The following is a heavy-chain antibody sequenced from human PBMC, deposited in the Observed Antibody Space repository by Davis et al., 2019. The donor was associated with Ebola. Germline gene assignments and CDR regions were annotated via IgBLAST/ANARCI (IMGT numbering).Heavy chain of an antibody. CDR1: GGSLSGYY. CDR2: INHSGST. CDR3: ARVGEEVEYPIRWGGNWFDP. V-gene: IGHV4-34*01. J-gene: IGHJ5*02. Sequence: PSETLSLTCAVYGGSLSGYYWSWIRQPPGKGLEWIGEINHSGSTNYNPSLKSRVTISVDTSKNQFSLKLSSVTAADTAVYYCARVGEEVEYPIRWGGNWFDPWGQGTLVTVSS. D-gene: IGHD3-16*01.